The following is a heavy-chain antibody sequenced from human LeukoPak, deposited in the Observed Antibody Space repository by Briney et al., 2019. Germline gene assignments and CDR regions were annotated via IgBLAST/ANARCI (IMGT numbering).Heavy chain of an antibody. CDR1: GGTFSSYA. V-gene: IGHV1-69*05. CDR3: ATSFVHYYDSSGYWDYFDY. D-gene: IGHD3-22*01. CDR2: IIPIFGTA. J-gene: IGHJ4*02. Sequence: SVKVSCKASGGTFSSYAISWVRQAPGQGLEWMGRIIPIFGTANYAQKFQGRVTITTDESTSTAYMELSSLRSEDTAVYYCATSFVHYYDSSGYWDYFDYWGQGNLVTVSS.